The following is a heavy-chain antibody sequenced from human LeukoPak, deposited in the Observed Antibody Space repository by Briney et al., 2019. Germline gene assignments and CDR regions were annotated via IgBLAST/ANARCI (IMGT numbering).Heavy chain of an antibody. CDR3: ARIFSVGATIDY. Sequence: SETLSLTCTVSGGSISSYYWSWIRQPPGKGLEWIGYIYYSGSTNYNPSLKSRVTISVDTSKNQFSLKLSSVTAADTAVYYCARIFSVGATIDYWGQGTLVTVSS. CDR1: GGSISSYY. CDR2: IYYSGST. J-gene: IGHJ4*02. V-gene: IGHV4-59*01. D-gene: IGHD1-26*01.